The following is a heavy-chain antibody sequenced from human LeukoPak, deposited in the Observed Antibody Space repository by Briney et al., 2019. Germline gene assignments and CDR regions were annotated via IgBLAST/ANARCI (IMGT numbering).Heavy chain of an antibody. CDR1: GGTFSSYA. D-gene: IGHD3-22*01. Sequence: ASVKVSCKASGGTFSSYAISWVRQAPGQGLEWMGRIIPILGIANYAQKFQGRVTITADKSTSTAYMELSSLRSEDTAVYYCAKDPAYYYDSSGGESWFDPWGQGTLVTVSS. V-gene: IGHV1-69*04. CDR3: AKDPAYYYDSSGGESWFDP. CDR2: IIPILGIA. J-gene: IGHJ5*02.